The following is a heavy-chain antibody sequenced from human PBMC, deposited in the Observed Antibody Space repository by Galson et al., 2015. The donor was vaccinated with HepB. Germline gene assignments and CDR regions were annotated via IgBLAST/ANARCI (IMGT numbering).Heavy chain of an antibody. CDR3: ARISSSWPYYYGMDV. D-gene: IGHD6-13*01. Sequence: SLRLSCAASGFTFSSYWMSWVRQAPGKGLEWVANIKQDGSEKYYVDSVKGRFTISRDNAKNSLYLQMNSLRAEDTAVYYCARISSSWPYYYGMDVWGQGITVTVSS. CDR1: GFTFSSYW. J-gene: IGHJ6*02. CDR2: IKQDGSEK. V-gene: IGHV3-7*03.